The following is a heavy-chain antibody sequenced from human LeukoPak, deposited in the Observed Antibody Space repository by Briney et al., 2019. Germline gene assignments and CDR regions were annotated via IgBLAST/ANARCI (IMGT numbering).Heavy chain of an antibody. J-gene: IGHJ4*02. CDR1: GYSISRGYY. V-gene: IGHV4-38-2*01. CDR3: ARHSVGSYGY. D-gene: IGHD1-26*01. CDR2: IYQSGTT. Sequence: SETLSLTCAVSGYSISRGYYSGWIRQPPGKGLEWIGTIYQSGTTYYKPSLKSRVTISVDTSKNQFSLKLSSVTAADTAVYYCARHSVGSYGYWGQGTLVTVSS.